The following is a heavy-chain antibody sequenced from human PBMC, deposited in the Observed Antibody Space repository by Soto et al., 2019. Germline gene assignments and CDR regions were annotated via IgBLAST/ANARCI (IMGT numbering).Heavy chain of an antibody. J-gene: IGHJ6*03. CDR1: GGSFSGYY. CDR2: INHSGST. CDR3: AKTKIAARHYYYYYMDV. Sequence: PSETLSLTCAVYGGSFSGYYWSWIRQPPGKGLEWIGEINHSGSTNYNPSLKSRVTISVDTSKNQFSLKLSSVTAADTAVYYCAKTKIAARHYYYYYMDVWGKGTTVTVSS. D-gene: IGHD6-6*01. V-gene: IGHV4-34*01.